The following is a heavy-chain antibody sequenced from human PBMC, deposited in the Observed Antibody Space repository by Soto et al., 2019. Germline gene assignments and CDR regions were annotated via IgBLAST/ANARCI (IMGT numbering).Heavy chain of an antibody. CDR3: ARAPSGLATWGFHY. J-gene: IGHJ4*02. CDR1: GYTFTGYY. D-gene: IGHD7-27*01. Sequence: QVQLVQSGAEVKKSGASVKVSCKASGYTFTGYYMHWVRQAPGQGLEWMGWIIPNSGNTNYAQKFQGRVTMTRDTSISTAYMELSTLTSDDTAVYYCARAPSGLATWGFHYWGQGTLVTVSS. V-gene: IGHV1-2*02. CDR2: IIPNSGNT.